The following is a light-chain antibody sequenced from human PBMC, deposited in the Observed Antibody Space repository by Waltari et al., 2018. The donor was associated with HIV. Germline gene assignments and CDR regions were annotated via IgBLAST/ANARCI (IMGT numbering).Light chain of an antibody. Sequence: DIQMTQSPSTLSESVGDRVTITCRASQSINSWLAWYQQKPGKAHKLLIYKASDLESGVPSRFSGTRSGTEFTLTISSLQPDDFATYYCQQYNSGSTFGQGTKVEIK. CDR3: QQYNSGST. J-gene: IGKJ1*01. V-gene: IGKV1-5*03. CDR1: QSINSW. CDR2: KAS.